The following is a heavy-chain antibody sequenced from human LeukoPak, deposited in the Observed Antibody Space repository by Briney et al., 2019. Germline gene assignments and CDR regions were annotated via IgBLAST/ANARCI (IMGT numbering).Heavy chain of an antibody. CDR1: GFTFSTYA. CDR2: ISGSGAST. J-gene: IGHJ4*02. D-gene: IGHD2-2*01. CDR3: AKGYCRGTNCYVFFDY. V-gene: IGHV3-23*01. Sequence: PGGSLRLSCAASGFTFSTYAISWVRQAPGKGLEWVSAISGSGASTYYADSVKGRFTISRDNSKNTLYLQMNSLRAEDTAVYYCAKGYCRGTNCYVFFDYWGRGTLVTVSS.